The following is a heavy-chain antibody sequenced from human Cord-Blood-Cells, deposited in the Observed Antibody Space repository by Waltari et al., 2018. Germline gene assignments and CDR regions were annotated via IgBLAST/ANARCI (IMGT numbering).Heavy chain of an antibody. D-gene: IGHD6-13*01. CDR3: ARGLIAAPYYYYGMDV. J-gene: IGHJ6*02. Sequence: QVQLQQWGAGLLKPSETPSLTCAVYGGSFSCYYLSWIRQAPGKGLEWIGEINHSGSTNYNPSLKSRVTISVDTSKNQFSLKLSSVTAADTAVYYCARGLIAAPYYYYGMDVWGQGTTVTVSS. CDR2: INHSGST. CDR1: GGSFSCYY. V-gene: IGHV4-34*01.